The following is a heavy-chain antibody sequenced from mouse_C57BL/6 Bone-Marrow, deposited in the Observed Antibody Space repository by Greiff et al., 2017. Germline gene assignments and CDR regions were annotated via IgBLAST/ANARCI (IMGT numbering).Heavy chain of an antibody. CDR1: GYTFTDYY. V-gene: IGHV1-19*01. CDR2: INPYNGGT. Sequence: VQLQQSGPVLVKPGASVKMSCKASGYTFTDYYMNWVKQSHGKSLEWIGVINPYNGGTSYNKKFKGKATLTVDKSSSTAYMERNSLTSEDSAVYYCATTVVPYAMDYWGQGTSVTVSS. J-gene: IGHJ4*01. CDR3: ATTVVPYAMDY. D-gene: IGHD1-1*01.